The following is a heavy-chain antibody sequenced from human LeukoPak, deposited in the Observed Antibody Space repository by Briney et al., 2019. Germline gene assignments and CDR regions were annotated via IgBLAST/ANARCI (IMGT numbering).Heavy chain of an antibody. CDR1: GGSFSVLY. Sequence: SETLSLTCAVYGGSFSVLYSSWIRQPPGKGLEWIGEINHSGSTNYNPSLKSRVTISVDTSKNQFSLRLSSVTAADTALYYCARGPSGTPSVWGQGTLVTVSS. CDR3: ARGPSGTPSV. D-gene: IGHD1-26*01. V-gene: IGHV4-34*01. J-gene: IGHJ4*02. CDR2: INHSGST.